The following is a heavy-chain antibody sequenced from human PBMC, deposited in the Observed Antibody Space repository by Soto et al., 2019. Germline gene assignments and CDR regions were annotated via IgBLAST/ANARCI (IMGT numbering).Heavy chain of an antibody. J-gene: IGHJ6*02. CDR1: IVASGGYY. CDR2: IKHSGST. Sequence: TLSETWSGCIVASGGYYWRLFRAPRGKGLEWIGEIKHSGSTNYNPSLKSRVTISVDTSKNQFSLKLGSVTAADTAVYYCAKIGGRMDVWGQGTTVT. D-gene: IGHD3-16*01. V-gene: IGHV4-34*01. CDR3: AKIGGRMDV.